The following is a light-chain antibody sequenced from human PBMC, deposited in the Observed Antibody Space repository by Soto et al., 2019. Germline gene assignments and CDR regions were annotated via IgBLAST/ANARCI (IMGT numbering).Light chain of an antibody. CDR1: QSITSW. CDR2: KAS. V-gene: IGKV1-5*03. J-gene: IGKJ1*01. CDR3: QQYKSYPWT. Sequence: DIQMTQSPSTLSASVGDLDSITFRASQSITSWLAWLQQKPGNAPKLLIYKASSLASGGPSRFSGSGSGTEFNLTISSLQPDDFATYNCQQYKSYPWTFGQGTKVAIK.